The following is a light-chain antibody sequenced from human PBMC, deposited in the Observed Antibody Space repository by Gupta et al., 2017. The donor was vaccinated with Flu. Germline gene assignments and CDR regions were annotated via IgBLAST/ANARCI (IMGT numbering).Light chain of an antibody. V-gene: IGKV3-20*01. CDR1: Q. Sequence: EIVLTQSPATLSLSPGERATLSCRASQKPGHAPRLLIYGVSSRATDIPDRFSGSGSGTDFTLTISRLEREDFAVYYCQQYDNSPLTFGGGTKVEI. CDR2: GVS. CDR3: QQYDNSPLT. J-gene: IGKJ4*01.